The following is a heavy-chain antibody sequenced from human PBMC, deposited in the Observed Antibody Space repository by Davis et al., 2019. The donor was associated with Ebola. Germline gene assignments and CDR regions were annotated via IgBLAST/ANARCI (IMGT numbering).Heavy chain of an antibody. J-gene: IGHJ4*02. D-gene: IGHD3-16*02. CDR2: INHSGNT. Sequence: SQTLSLTCAVYGGSFSGYYWSWIRQPPGKGLEWIGEINHSGNTHCNPSLKSRVTISVDTSKNQFSLKLSSVTAADTAVYYCARGGLHLGELSLSYYFDYWGQGTLVTVSS. CDR1: GGSFSGYY. CDR3: ARGGLHLGELSLSYYFDY. V-gene: IGHV4-34*01.